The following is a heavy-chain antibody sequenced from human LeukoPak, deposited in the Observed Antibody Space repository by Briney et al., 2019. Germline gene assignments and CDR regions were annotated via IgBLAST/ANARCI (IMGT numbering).Heavy chain of an antibody. CDR2: INPNSGDT. CDR3: ARDYCSSTSCLFDY. J-gene: IGHJ4*02. D-gene: IGHD2-2*01. CDR1: GYTFTGYH. Sequence: APVKVSCKASGYTFTGYHMHWVRQAPGQGLEWMGRINPNSGDTNYAQKFQGRVTMTRDTSISTAYMELSRLRSDDTAVYYCARDYCSSTSCLFDYWGQGTLVTVSS. V-gene: IGHV1-2*06.